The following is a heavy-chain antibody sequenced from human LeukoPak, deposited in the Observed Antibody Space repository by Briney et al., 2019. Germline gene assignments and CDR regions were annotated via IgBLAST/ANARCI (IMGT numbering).Heavy chain of an antibody. Sequence: PSETLSLTCTVSGGSISSYYWSWIRQPAGKGLECIGRIYTSGSTNYNPSLKSRVTMSVDTSKDQFSLKLSSVTAADTAVYYCARGQLLGSQKPGPVYYYYYFMDVWGKGTTVTVSS. D-gene: IGHD2-2*01. CDR1: GGSISSYY. V-gene: IGHV4-4*07. J-gene: IGHJ6*03. CDR2: IYTSGST. CDR3: ARGQLLGSQKPGPVYYYYYFMDV.